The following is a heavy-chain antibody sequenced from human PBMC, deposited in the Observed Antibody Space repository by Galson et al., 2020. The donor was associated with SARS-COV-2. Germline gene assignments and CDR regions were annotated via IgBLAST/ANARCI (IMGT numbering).Heavy chain of an antibody. CDR3: ARGPGYLGITRAYFDV. Sequence: GGSLRLSCAASGFTFSTYGMHWVRQAPGKGLEWVAAISYDESNKFYADSVKGRFTISTDNSKNTLYLQMSSLGPEDTAVYYCARGPGYLGITRAYFDVWGHGALVTVSS. J-gene: IGHJ4*01. CDR2: ISYDESNK. V-gene: IGHV3-30*05. CDR1: GFTFSTYG. D-gene: IGHD1-20*01.